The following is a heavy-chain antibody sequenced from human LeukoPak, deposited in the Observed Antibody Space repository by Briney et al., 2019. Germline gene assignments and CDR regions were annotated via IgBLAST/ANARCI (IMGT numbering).Heavy chain of an antibody. V-gene: IGHV4-4*07. D-gene: IGHD1-26*01. CDR2: IYTSGST. CDR1: GGSISSYY. J-gene: IGHJ4*02. Sequence: SETLSLTCTASGGSISSYYWSWIRQPAGKGLEWIGRIYTSGSTNYNPSLKSRVTMSVDKSKDQFSLKLSSVTAADTAVYYCARESGQWELLDYWGQGTLVTVSS. CDR3: ARESGQWELLDY.